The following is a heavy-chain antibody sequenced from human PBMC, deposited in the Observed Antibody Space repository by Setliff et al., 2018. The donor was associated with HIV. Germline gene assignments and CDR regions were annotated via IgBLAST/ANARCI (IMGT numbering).Heavy chain of an antibody. CDR1: GFTYSNYA. D-gene: IGHD1-1*01. Sequence: GGSLRLSCAASGFTYSNYAMHWVRQAPGKGLEWMAVISYDGSHISYADSVKGRFSISRDNSKNTVFLQLNALRREDTAVYYCASARIPTGGTSTSLDFWGQGALVTVSS. V-gene: IGHV3-30*01. CDR3: ASARIPTGGTSTSLDF. CDR2: ISYDGSHI. J-gene: IGHJ4*02.